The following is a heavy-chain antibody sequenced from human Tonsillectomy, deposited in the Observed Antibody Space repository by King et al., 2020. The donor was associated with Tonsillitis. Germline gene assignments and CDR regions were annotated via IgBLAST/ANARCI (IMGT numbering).Heavy chain of an antibody. Sequence: QLQESGPRLVKPSQTLSLTCAVSGASLSSGGYPWSWIRQPPGKGLEWIGYIYYSGGTYYNPSLKSRVTISVDTSKNQFSLNLTSVTAADTAMYYCARLGDCAGDCLWQWGQGTMVTVSS. J-gene: IGHJ4*02. V-gene: IGHV4-30-4*07. D-gene: IGHD2-21*02. CDR1: GASLSSGGYP. CDR2: IYYSGGT. CDR3: ARLGDCAGDCLWQ.